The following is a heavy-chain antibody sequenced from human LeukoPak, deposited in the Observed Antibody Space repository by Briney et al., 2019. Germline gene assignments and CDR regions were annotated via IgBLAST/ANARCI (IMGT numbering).Heavy chain of an antibody. CDR1: GFTFSSYS. J-gene: IGHJ4*02. CDR3: ATRLHGYKSY. CDR2: INSSRSYI. D-gene: IGHD5-24*01. V-gene: IGHV3-21*04. Sequence: KPAGSLRLSCAASGFTFSSYSMSWIRQPPGKGLEWASSINSSRSYIYYADSVKSRFTISIDNSKNSLYLNMTSVSAEDTAVYYCATRLHGYKSYWGQGTLVTVSS.